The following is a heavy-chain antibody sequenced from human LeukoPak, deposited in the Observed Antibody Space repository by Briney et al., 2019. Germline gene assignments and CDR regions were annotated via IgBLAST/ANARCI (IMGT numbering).Heavy chain of an antibody. V-gene: IGHV4-59*08. CDR3: ARGGHLKRVYYDFWSGYYPIHYFDY. Sequence: SETLSLTCSVSDGSINSYYWNWIRRPPGKGLEWIGYIYYNGNTNYSPSLKSRVTISVDTSKNQFSLKLSSVTAADTAVYYCARGGHLKRVYYDFWSGYYPIHYFDYWGQGTLVTVSS. CDR2: IYYNGNT. CDR1: DGSINSYY. D-gene: IGHD3-3*01. J-gene: IGHJ4*02.